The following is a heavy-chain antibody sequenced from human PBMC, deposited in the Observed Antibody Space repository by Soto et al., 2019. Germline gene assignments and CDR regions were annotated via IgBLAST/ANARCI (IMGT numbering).Heavy chain of an antibody. CDR1: GGSISSSSYY. CDR3: AREIMPLTNDWYFDL. V-gene: IGHV4-39*02. Sequence: SETLSLTCTVSGGSISSSSYYWGWIRQPPGKGLEWIGSIYYSGSTYYNPSLKSRVTISVDTSKNQFSLKLSSVTAADTAVYYCAREIMPLTNDWYFDLWGRGTLVTVSS. CDR2: IYYSGST. J-gene: IGHJ2*01. D-gene: IGHD2-8*01.